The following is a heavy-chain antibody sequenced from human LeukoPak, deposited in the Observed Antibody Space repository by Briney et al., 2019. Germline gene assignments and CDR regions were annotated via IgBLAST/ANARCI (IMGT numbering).Heavy chain of an antibody. CDR3: ARGPPGFRVGDY. J-gene: IGHJ4*02. D-gene: IGHD1-1*01. CDR1: GFTFNDYW. V-gene: IGHV3-74*01. Sequence: GGSLRLSCAAPGFTFNDYWMHWVRQAPGKGLVWVSHINNDGSITNYADSVKGRFTVSRDNAKSTVFMQMDSLRVEDTAVYYCARGPPGFRVGDYWGQGTLVTVSS. CDR2: INNDGSIT.